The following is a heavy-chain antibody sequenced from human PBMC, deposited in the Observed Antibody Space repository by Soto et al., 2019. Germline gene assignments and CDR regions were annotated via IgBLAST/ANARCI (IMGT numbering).Heavy chain of an antibody. CDR2: IYHSGST. V-gene: IGHV4-4*02. Sequence: SETLSLTCAVSGGSISSDYWWNWVRQPPGKGLEWIGEIYHSGSTNYNPSPKSRVTISVDKSKDRVSLTVRSVSAADTAVYYCPKRGARYSPFDLWGPGTMVTVYS. D-gene: IGHD2-21*01. CDR3: PKRGARYSPFDL. J-gene: IGHJ4*02. CDR1: GGSISSDYW.